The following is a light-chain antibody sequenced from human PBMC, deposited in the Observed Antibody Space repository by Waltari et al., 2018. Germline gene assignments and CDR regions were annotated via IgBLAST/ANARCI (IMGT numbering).Light chain of an antibody. V-gene: IGKV3-20*01. Sequence: IVLTQSPGTLSLSPGERATLSCRASQSVGRTLAWYQKRPGQAPRLPIHGASTRATAIPDRFSGSGSGTDFSLTISRLEPEDFAVYYCQHYVRLPVTFGQGTTVEIK. CDR3: QHYVRLPVT. CDR2: GAS. J-gene: IGKJ1*01. CDR1: QSVGRT.